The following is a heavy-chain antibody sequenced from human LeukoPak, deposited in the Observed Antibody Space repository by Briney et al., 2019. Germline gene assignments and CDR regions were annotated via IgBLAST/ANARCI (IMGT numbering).Heavy chain of an antibody. J-gene: IGHJ4*02. D-gene: IGHD2-2*01. Sequence: GGSLRLSCAASGFTFSSYAMSWVRQAPGKGLEWVSAISGSGGSTYYADSVKGRFTISRDNSKNTPYLQMNSLRAEDTAVYYCAKFRPSIVVVPAAYFDYWGQGTLVTVSS. CDR1: GFTFSSYA. CDR3: AKFRPSIVVVPAAYFDY. CDR2: ISGSGGST. V-gene: IGHV3-23*01.